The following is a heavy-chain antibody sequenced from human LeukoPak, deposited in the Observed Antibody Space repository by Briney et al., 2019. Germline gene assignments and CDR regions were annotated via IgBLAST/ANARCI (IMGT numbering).Heavy chain of an antibody. D-gene: IGHD3-10*01. CDR2: INHSGST. CDR3: ARGRITMVRGVRTFDY. J-gene: IGHJ4*02. Sequence: PSETLSLTCAVYGGSFSGYYWSWIRQPPGKGLEWIGEINHSGSTNYNPSLKSRVTISVDTSKNQFSLKLGSVTAADTAVYYCARGRITMVRGVRTFDYWGQGTLVTVSS. CDR1: GGSFSGYY. V-gene: IGHV4-34*01.